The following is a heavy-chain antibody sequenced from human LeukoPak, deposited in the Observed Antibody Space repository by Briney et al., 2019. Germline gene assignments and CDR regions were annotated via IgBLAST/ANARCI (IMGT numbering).Heavy chain of an antibody. CDR2: INADGSGT. CDR3: ARDYITRFDP. V-gene: IGHV3-74*01. Sequence: PGGALRLSCAASGFTFSSYWMHWVRQAPGKGLVWVSRINADGSGTSYADSVKGLFTISRDNAKNTLYLQMNSLRAEDTAVYYCARDYITRFDPWGQGTLVTVSS. CDR1: GFTFSSYW. D-gene: IGHD3-3*01. J-gene: IGHJ5*02.